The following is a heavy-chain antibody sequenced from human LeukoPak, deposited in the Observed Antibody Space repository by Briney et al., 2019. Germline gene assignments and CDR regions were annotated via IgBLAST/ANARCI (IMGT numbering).Heavy chain of an antibody. CDR1: GFTFSSYA. V-gene: IGHV3-30*04. D-gene: IGHD6-13*01. CDR3: ARDYRQQLGTYYYYYYMDV. Sequence: GGSLRLSCAASGFTFSSYAMHWVRQAPGKGLEWVAVISYDGSNKYYADSVKGRFTISRDNSKNTLYLQMNSLRAEDTAVYYCARDYRQQLGTYYYYYYMDVWGKGTTVSVSS. J-gene: IGHJ6*03. CDR2: ISYDGSNK.